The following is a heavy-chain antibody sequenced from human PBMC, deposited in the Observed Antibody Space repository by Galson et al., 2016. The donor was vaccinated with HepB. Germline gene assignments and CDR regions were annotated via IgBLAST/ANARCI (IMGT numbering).Heavy chain of an antibody. CDR3: AKARGIXXPTGGWXLEHYSXXMD. J-gene: IGHJ6*01. V-gene: IGHV3-43*01. Sequence: RLXXXASXXXIDDYXXXWVRXLPGKGLEXXXLINWDGTNXYYAESVRGRFTITRDNSINYSYLEMSSLRPEDTAFYFCAKARGIXXPTGGWXLEHYSXXMD. D-gene: IGHD5/OR15-5a*01. CDR1: XXXIDDYX. CDR2: INWDGTNX.